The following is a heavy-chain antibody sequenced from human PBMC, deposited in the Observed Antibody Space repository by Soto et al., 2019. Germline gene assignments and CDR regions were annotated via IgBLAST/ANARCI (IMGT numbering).Heavy chain of an antibody. CDR2: IYHTGST. Sequence: QVQLQESGPGLVQPSQTLSLTCSVSGDAVSSGSYYWTWVRQHPVKGLEWIGYIYHTGSTYYNPSLQSRLIMSIDTSKNQFSLHLYSLTAADTAVYFCAAKLGTTHYFDFWGQGSLVAVSS. CDR3: AAKLGTTHYFDF. D-gene: IGHD7-27*01. V-gene: IGHV4-31*03. CDR1: GDAVSSGSYY. J-gene: IGHJ4*02.